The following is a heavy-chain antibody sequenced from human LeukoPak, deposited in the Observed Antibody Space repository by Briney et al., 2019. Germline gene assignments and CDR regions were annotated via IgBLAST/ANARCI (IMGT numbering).Heavy chain of an antibody. CDR1: GGSISSGGYY. J-gene: IGHJ4*02. Sequence: SQTLSLTCTVSGGSISSGGYYWSWIRQPAGKGLEWIGRIYTSGSTNYNPSLKSRVTISVDRSKNQFSLKLSSVTAADTAVYYCASAPGYSSGWYPFDYWGQGTLVTVSS. V-gene: IGHV4-61*02. CDR3: ASAPGYSSGWYPFDY. CDR2: IYTSGST. D-gene: IGHD6-19*01.